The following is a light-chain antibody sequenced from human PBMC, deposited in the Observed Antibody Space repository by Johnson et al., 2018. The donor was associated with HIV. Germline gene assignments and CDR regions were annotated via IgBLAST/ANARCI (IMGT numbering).Light chain of an antibody. CDR3: GTWDTSLGAQYV. V-gene: IGLV1-51*02. CDR1: SSNIGDNY. J-gene: IGLJ1*01. CDR2: ENN. Sequence: QAVLTQPPSVSAAPGQKVTISCSGSSSNIGDNYVSWYQQVPGTAPKLLIYENNKRPSGIPDRFSGPKSGTSATLGITGLQTGDEADYYCGTWDTSLGAQYVFGSGTKVTVL.